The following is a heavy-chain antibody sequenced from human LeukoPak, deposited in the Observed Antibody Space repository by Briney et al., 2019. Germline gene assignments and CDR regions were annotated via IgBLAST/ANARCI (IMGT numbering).Heavy chain of an antibody. CDR2: IKSRTDGGTT. CDR1: GFTFSNAW. D-gene: IGHD3-10*01. V-gene: IGHV3-15*01. Sequence: GGSLRLSCAASGFTFSNAWMSWVRQAPGKGLEWVGRIKSRTDGGTTDYAAPVKGRFTISRDDSKNTLYLQMNSLKTEDTAVYYCITYLSRITMVRGVITRNYYFDYWGQGTLVTVSS. J-gene: IGHJ4*02. CDR3: ITYLSRITMVRGVITRNYYFDY.